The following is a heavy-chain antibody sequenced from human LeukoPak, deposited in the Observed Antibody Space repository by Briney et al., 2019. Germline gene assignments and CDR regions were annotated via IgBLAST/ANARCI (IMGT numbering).Heavy chain of an antibody. CDR3: AHRLPIRSIAAAGSHYYYGMDV. CDR2: IYRDDSK. Sequence: YGPTLVKPTQTLTLTRTFSGFSLPTGRGWVGWIRQPPAMALEWLPSIYRDDSKCYSPSLNTRLTITKDTSKNQVVLTMTNMDPVDTATYYCAHRLPIRSIAAAGSHYYYGMDVWGQGTTVTVSS. J-gene: IGHJ6*02. V-gene: IGHV2-5*02. D-gene: IGHD6-13*01. CDR1: GFSLPTGRGW.